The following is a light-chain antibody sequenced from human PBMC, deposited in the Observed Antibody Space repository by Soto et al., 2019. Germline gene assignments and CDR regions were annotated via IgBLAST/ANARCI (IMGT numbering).Light chain of an antibody. CDR2: GAS. CDR3: PQSFSSPFT. V-gene: IGKV1-39*01. J-gene: IGKJ3*01. Sequence: DLQMTQSPASLSASVGDSVSITCRASQSSRSHLYWFQHKPGKAPKVLIYGASSLQGGVPSRFSCSRPGTQFTRTIKSLQPEDFASDYCPQSFSSPFTFGPGTKVDFK. CDR1: QSSRSH.